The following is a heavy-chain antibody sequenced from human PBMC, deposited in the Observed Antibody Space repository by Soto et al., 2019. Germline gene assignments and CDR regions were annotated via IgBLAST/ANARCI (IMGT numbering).Heavy chain of an antibody. D-gene: IGHD6-13*01. CDR3: ARDEAGSSSPAG. J-gene: IGHJ4*02. CDR2: ISANSGST. V-gene: IGHV1-46*01. Sequence: ASVKVSCKDSGYTFSSYAMHWVRQAPGQRLEWMGIISANSGSTSYAQKFQGRVTMTTDTSTSTVYMELSSLRSEDTAVYYCARDEAGSSSPAGWGQGTLVTVSS. CDR1: GYTFSSYA.